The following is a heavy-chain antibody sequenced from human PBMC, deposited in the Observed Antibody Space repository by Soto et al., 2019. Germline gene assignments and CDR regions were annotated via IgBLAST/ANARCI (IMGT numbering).Heavy chain of an antibody. CDR1: GGSISSSSYY. V-gene: IGHV4-39*01. D-gene: IGHD4-17*01. CDR2: IYYSGST. J-gene: IGHJ4*02. CDR3: AIQNGDYVLADY. Sequence: QLQLQESGPGLVKPSETLSLTCTVSGGSISSSSYYWGWIRQPPGKGLEWIGSIYYSGSTYYNPSLKSRVTISVDTSKNQFSLKLSSVTAADTAVYYCAIQNGDYVLADYWGQGTLVTVSS.